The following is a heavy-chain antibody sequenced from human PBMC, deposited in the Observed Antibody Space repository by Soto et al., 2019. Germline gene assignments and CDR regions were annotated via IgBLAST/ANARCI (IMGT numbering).Heavy chain of an antibody. CDR1: GFSLANYP. Sequence: GGSLRLSCVASGFSLANYPMNWVRQTPGKGLEWISYSSPRGDTIYYADSVEGRFTISRDNARNSLSLHMSSLRDEDSALYYCAKGFHTNVGWPYYFESWGQGVPVPVSS. D-gene: IGHD6-19*01. CDR2: SSPRGDTI. V-gene: IGHV3-48*02. CDR3: AKGFHTNVGWPYYFES. J-gene: IGHJ4*02.